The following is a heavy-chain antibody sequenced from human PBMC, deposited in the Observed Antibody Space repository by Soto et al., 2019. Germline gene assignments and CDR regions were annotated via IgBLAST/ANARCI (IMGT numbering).Heavy chain of an antibody. CDR1: GFTFSIYQ. J-gene: IGHJ4*02. CDR2: IKQDGSEK. D-gene: IGHD3-10*01. Sequence: GESLKISCAASGFTFSIYQMNWVRQAPGKGLEWVANIKQDGSEKYYVDSVKGRFTISRDNAKNSLYLQMNSLRAEDTAVYYCAGVAPYYFGSGSYYFDYWGQGTLVTVSS. V-gene: IGHV3-7*01. CDR3: AGVAPYYFGSGSYYFDY.